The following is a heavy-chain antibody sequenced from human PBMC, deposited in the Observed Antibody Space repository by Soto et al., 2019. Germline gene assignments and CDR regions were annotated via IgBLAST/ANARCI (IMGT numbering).Heavy chain of an antibody. J-gene: IGHJ4*02. CDR3: AKQLLWFGEPPPYFDY. D-gene: IGHD3-10*01. CDR2: ISGSGGST. Sequence: PGGSLRLSCAASGFTFSSYAMSWVGQAPGKGLEWVSAISGSGGSTYYADSVKGRFTISRDNSKNTLYLQMNSLRAEDTAVYYCAKQLLWFGEPPPYFDYWGQGTQVTVSS. CDR1: GFTFSSYA. V-gene: IGHV3-23*01.